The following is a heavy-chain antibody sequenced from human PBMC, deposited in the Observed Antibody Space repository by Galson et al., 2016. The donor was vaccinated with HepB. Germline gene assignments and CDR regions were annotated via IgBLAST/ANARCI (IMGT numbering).Heavy chain of an antibody. V-gene: IGHV4-31*03. J-gene: IGHJ4*02. Sequence: TLSLTCTVSGDSITSGGYYWSWVRQHPGKGLQCSGYIYHSGSAYYNPSLKSRLSMSVDTSKNQFSLKLNSLAAADTAIYYCVRDRRLQGLDYWGQGILVTVSS. CDR2: IYHSGSA. D-gene: IGHD5-24*01. CDR1: GDSITSGGYY. CDR3: VRDRRLQGLDY.